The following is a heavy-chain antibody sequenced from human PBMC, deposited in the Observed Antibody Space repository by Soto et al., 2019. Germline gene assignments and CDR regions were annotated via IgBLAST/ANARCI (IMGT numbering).Heavy chain of an antibody. J-gene: IGHJ6*02. CDR1: GFTFSSYA. CDR2: ISGSGGST. D-gene: IGHD6-13*01. Sequence: GGSLRLSCAASGFTFSSYAMSWVRQAPGKGLEWVSAISGSGGSTYYADSVKGRFTISRDNSKNTLYLQMNSLRAEDTAVYYCAKDRVAAARRDYYYGMDVWGQGTTVTVSS. V-gene: IGHV3-23*01. CDR3: AKDRVAAARRDYYYGMDV.